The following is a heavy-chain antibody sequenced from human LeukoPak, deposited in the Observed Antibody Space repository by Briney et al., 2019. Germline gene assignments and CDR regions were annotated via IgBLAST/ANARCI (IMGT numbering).Heavy chain of an antibody. CDR3: AKERGYSYGPYYYGMDV. V-gene: IGHV3-30*18. CDR1: GFTFSSYG. CDR2: ISYDGSNK. J-gene: IGHJ6*02. Sequence: GGSLRLSCAASGFTFSSYGMHWVRQAPGKGLEWVAVISYDGSNKYYADSVKGRFTISRDNSKNTLYLQMNSLRAEDTAVYYCAKERGYSYGPYYYGMDVWGQGTTVTVSS. D-gene: IGHD5-18*01.